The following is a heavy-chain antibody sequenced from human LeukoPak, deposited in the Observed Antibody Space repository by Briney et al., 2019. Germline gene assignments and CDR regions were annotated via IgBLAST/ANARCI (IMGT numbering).Heavy chain of an antibody. CDR2: TKYGAST. D-gene: IGHD5-18*01. Sequence: PSETLSLTCTVSGGSISSSINSWAWIRQPPGKGLEWIATTKYGASTFYNPSLRSRVTISVDTSKNQFSLKVNSVTAADTAVYYCARLGYGNGRVNWFDPWGQGNLVTVSS. CDR3: ARLGYGNGRVNWFDP. CDR1: GGSISSSINS. J-gene: IGHJ5*02. V-gene: IGHV4-39*01.